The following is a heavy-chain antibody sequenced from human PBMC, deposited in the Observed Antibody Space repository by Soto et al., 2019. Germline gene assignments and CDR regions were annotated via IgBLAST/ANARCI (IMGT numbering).Heavy chain of an antibody. CDR1: GFTFSSND. CDR2: ITIAGDT. CDR3: ARVRKETPDSSGWFYDY. Sequence: PGGSLRLSCAASGFTFSSNDMHWVRQATGKGLEWVSGITIAGDTYYPGSVKGRFTISRENAKNSLYLQMNSLRAGDTAVYYCARVRKETPDSSGWFYDYWGQGTLVTVSS. V-gene: IGHV3-13*04. D-gene: IGHD6-19*01. J-gene: IGHJ4*02.